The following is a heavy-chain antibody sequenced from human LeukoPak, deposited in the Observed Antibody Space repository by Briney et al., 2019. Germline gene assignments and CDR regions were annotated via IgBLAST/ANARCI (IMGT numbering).Heavy chain of an antibody. V-gene: IGHV6-1*01. D-gene: IGHD6-6*01. Sequence: SQTLSLTCAISGDSVSSNSAAWNWIRQSPSRGLEWLGRTYYRSKWYNDYAVSVKSRITINPDTSKNQFSLQLNSVTPEDTAVYYCAREGGVRNIEYSSSLDYWGQGTLVTVSS. CDR1: GDSVSSNSAA. J-gene: IGHJ4*02. CDR2: TYYRSKWYN. CDR3: AREGGVRNIEYSSSLDY.